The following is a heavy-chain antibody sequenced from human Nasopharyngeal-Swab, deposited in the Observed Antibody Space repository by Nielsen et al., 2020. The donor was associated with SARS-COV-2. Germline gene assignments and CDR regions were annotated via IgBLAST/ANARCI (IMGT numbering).Heavy chain of an antibody. CDR2: INHDGSN. D-gene: IGHD2-21*02. CDR3: ARKKTVVVTATNWYFDL. CDR1: GGSFSGYY. Sequence: SETLSLTCAVYGGSFSGYYWTWIRQPPGKGLEWIGEINHDGSNNNNPSLGSRVIISVDTSKNQFSLKLSSVTAADTAVYYCARKKTVVVTATNWYFDLWGRGTLVTVSS. V-gene: IGHV4-34*01. J-gene: IGHJ2*01.